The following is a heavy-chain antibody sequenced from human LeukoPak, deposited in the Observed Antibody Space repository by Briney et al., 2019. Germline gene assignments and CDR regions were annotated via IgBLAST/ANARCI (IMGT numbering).Heavy chain of an antibody. CDR3: ARRIAVPGHDAFDV. CDR2: VNPRNGDT. V-gene: IGHV1-2*02. D-gene: IGHD6-19*01. J-gene: IGHJ3*01. Sequence: ASVRVSCKTFGYTFTDYFLHWVRQAPGQGLEWMGWVNPRNGDTNYARKFQGNVAMARDTSIRTAYMDLKRLRSDDTAIYFCARRIAVPGHDAFDVWGQGTLVTVSS. CDR1: GYTFTDYF.